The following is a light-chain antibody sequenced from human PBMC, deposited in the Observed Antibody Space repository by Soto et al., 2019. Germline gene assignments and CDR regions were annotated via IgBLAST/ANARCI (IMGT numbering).Light chain of an antibody. Sequence: DIQMTQSPSTLSASVGDRVTLTCRASQSISSWLAWYQQKPGKAPKLLIYKASNLESGVPSRFSGSGSGTEFTLTITSLQPDDFATYYCQHYSNFPLTFGGGTKVDIK. CDR2: KAS. CDR1: QSISSW. CDR3: QHYSNFPLT. V-gene: IGKV1-5*03. J-gene: IGKJ4*01.